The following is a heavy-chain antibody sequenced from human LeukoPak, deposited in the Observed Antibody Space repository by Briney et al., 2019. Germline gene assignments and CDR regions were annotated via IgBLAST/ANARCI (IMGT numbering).Heavy chain of an antibody. J-gene: IGHJ4*02. V-gene: IGHV4-34*01. CDR1: GGHFSGYY. Sequence: SETLSLTCAASGGHFSGYYWSWVRQPPGKGLEWIGEISHRGFTNYNPSLKSRVTVSVDTSKNQFSLKVTSVTAADTAVYYCARQNYYDSRPFDYWGQGTLVTVSS. D-gene: IGHD3-22*01. CDR3: ARQNYYDSRPFDY. CDR2: ISHRGFT.